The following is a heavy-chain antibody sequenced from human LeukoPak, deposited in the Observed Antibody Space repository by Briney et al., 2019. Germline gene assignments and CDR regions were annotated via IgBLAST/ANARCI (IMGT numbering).Heavy chain of an antibody. CDR1: GGSVSDDSYY. CDR2: VYYSGRT. V-gene: IGHV4-61*01. CDR3: VREASTSYYDSSGYYRQTEVLDL. D-gene: IGHD3-22*01. J-gene: IGHJ3*01. Sequence: SETLSLTCTVSGGSVSDDSYYWNWIRKSPGKGLEWVGYVYYSGRTKYNPSLKSRVTISIDTSRNQVSLNLRSVTAADTAMYFCVREASTSYYDSSGYYRQTEVLDLWGQGTLVTVSS.